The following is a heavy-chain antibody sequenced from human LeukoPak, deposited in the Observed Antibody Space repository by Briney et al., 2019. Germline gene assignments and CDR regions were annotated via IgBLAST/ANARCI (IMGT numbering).Heavy chain of an antibody. D-gene: IGHD5-18*01. Sequence: SETLSLTCTVSGVAISSYDWSWIRQPPGKGLEWMGDICDSGSTNYNPSLKSRVIISVDTSKNPFSLKLSSVTAADTAVYYCARTTEGGYTYGYFYYYYMDVWGKGTTVTISS. CDR3: ARTTEGGYTYGYFYYYYMDV. CDR1: GVAISSYD. CDR2: ICDSGST. J-gene: IGHJ6*03. V-gene: IGHV4-59*01.